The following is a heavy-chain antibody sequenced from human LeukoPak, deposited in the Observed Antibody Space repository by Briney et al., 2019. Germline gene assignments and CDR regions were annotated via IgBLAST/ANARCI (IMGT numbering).Heavy chain of an antibody. CDR2: ISGSGGST. V-gene: IGHV3-23*01. D-gene: IGHD1-26*01. J-gene: IGHJ4*02. Sequence: GGSLRLSCAASGFTLSSYAMSWVRQAPGKGLEWVSGISGSGGSTYYADSVKGRFTISRDNSKNPLYLQMNSLRAEDTAVYYCAKDSGKDSGNYYSDYWGQGTLVTVSS. CDR3: AKDSGKDSGNYYSDY. CDR1: GFTLSSYA.